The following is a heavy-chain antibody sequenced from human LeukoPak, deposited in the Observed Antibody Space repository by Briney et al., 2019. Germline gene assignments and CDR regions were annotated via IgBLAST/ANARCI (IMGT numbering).Heavy chain of an antibody. CDR2: ISSSSSYI. D-gene: IGHD5-12*01. Sequence: PGGSLRLSCAASGFTFSSYSMNWVRQAPGKGLEWVSSISSSSSYIYYADSVKGRFTISRDNAKNSLYLQMNSLRAEDTAVYYCARGTPGYSGYDSKNVWGQGTTVTVSS. CDR1: GFTFSSYS. CDR3: ARGTPGYSGYDSKNV. J-gene: IGHJ6*02. V-gene: IGHV3-21*01.